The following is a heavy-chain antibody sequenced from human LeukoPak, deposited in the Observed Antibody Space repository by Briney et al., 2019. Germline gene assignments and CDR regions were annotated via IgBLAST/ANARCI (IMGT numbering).Heavy chain of an antibody. V-gene: IGHV3-21*01. D-gene: IGHD2-2*01. Sequence: PGGSLRLSCAASGFTFSSYSMNWVRQAPGKGLEWVSSISSSSSYIYYADSVKGRFTISGDNAKNSLYLQMNSLRAEDTAVYYCARSTEARDFDYWGQGTLVTVSS. CDR3: ARSTEARDFDY. J-gene: IGHJ4*02. CDR1: GFTFSSYS. CDR2: ISSSSSYI.